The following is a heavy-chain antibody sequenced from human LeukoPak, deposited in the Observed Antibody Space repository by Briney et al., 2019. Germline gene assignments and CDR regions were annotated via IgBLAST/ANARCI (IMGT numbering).Heavy chain of an antibody. CDR1: RFTFSSYW. D-gene: IGHD6-6*01. Sequence: PGGSLRLSCAASRFTFSSYWMHWVRQAPGKGLVWVSLINCDGSSTSYADSLKGRFTIDKDSDKNTLYLQMNRLRGEDTAVYYCAREVSPLVRDLDYWGQGTLVTVSS. V-gene: IGHV3-74*01. CDR2: INCDGSST. J-gene: IGHJ4*02. CDR3: AREVSPLVRDLDY.